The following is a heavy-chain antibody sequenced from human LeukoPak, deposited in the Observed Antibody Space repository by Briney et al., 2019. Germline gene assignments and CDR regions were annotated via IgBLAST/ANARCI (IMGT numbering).Heavy chain of an antibody. CDR2: IYYSGRT. D-gene: IGHD4-17*01. CDR3: ARPKTTVTTPDY. Sequence: SPTLSLTCTVSGGSISSSSYYWGWIRQPPGKGLEWIGSIYYSGRTYYNPSLKSLVTISVDTSKNHFSLKLSSVTAGDTAVYYCARPKTTVTTPDYWGQGTLVSVSS. J-gene: IGHJ4*02. CDR1: GGSISSSSYY. V-gene: IGHV4-39*01.